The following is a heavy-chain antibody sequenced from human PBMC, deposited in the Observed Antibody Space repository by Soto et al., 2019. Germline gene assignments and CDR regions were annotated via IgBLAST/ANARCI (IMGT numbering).Heavy chain of an antibody. J-gene: IGHJ4*02. Sequence: SETLSLTCTVSGGSISSGDYYWSWIRQPPGKGLEWIGYIYYSGSTYYNPSLKSRVTISVDTSKNQFSLKLSSVTAADTAVYYCARVVTAINSFDYWGKGTRVTVPS. CDR1: GGSISSGDYY. V-gene: IGHV4-30-4*01. D-gene: IGHD2-21*02. CDR3: ARVVTAINSFDY. CDR2: IYYSGST.